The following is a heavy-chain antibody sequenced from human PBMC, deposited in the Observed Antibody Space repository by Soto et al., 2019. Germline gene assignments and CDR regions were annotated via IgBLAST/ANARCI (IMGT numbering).Heavy chain of an antibody. J-gene: IGHJ6*03. CDR3: ARDKVVATTNYYYYMDV. Sequence: QVQLQESGPGLVKPSQTLSLTCTVSGGSISSGGYYWSWIRQHPGKGLEWIGYIYYSGSTYYNPSLKSRVTISVDTSKNQFSLKLSSVTAADTAVYYCARDKVVATTNYYYYMDVWGKGTTVTVSS. V-gene: IGHV4-31*03. CDR1: GGSISSGGYY. D-gene: IGHD5-12*01. CDR2: IYYSGST.